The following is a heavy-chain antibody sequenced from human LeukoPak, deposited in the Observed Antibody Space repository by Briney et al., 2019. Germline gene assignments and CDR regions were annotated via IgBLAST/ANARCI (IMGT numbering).Heavy chain of an antibody. J-gene: IGHJ6*03. Sequence: PSETLSLTCAVYGGSFSGYYWSWIRQPPGKGLEWIGEINHSGSTNYNPSLKSRVTISVDTSKNQFSLKLSSVTAADTAVYYCARVYSSWSKTHYYYYMDVWGKGTTVTVSS. CDR1: GGSFSGYY. V-gene: IGHV4-34*01. CDR3: ARVYSSWSKTHYYYYMDV. CDR2: INHSGST. D-gene: IGHD6-6*01.